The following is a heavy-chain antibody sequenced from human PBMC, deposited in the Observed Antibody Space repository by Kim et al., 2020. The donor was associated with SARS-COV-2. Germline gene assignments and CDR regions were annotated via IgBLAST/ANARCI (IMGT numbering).Heavy chain of an antibody. CDR3: ARWPSYGDYVQSPARRYYYGMDV. V-gene: IGHV1-2*06. CDR1: GYTFTGYY. D-gene: IGHD4-17*01. Sequence: ASVKVSCKASGYTFTGYYMHWVRQAPGQGLEWMGRINPNSGGTNYAQKFQGRVTMTRDTSISTAYMELSRLRSDDTAVYYCARWPSYGDYVQSPARRYYYGMDVWGQGTTVTVSS. J-gene: IGHJ6*02. CDR2: INPNSGGT.